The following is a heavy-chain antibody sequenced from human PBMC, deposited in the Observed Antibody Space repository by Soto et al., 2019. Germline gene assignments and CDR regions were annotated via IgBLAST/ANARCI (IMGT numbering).Heavy chain of an antibody. CDR3: TRDECSGGSCYLNHD. D-gene: IGHD2-15*01. Sequence: QVQLVESGGGVVQPGRSLRLSCAASGFTFSRYGFHWVRQAPGKGLEWVAVIWYDGSKKYYADSVKGRFTVSRDDSQNTLFLQMKTLRAEDTAMYYCTRDECSGGSCYLNHDWGQGTLVTGSS. CDR2: IWYDGSKK. J-gene: IGHJ4*02. V-gene: IGHV3-33*01. CDR1: GFTFSRYG.